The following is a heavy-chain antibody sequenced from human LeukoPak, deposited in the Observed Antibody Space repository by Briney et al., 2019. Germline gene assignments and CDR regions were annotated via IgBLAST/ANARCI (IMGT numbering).Heavy chain of an antibody. Sequence: GGSLRLSCAASGFTFSSYGMHWVRQAPGKGLEWVAVISYDGSNKYYVDSVKGRLTISRDKSKNTLYLQMNSLRAEDTAVYYCATTTGYSSGWYPGFFDYWGQGTLVTVSS. V-gene: IGHV3-30*03. J-gene: IGHJ4*02. D-gene: IGHD6-19*01. CDR2: ISYDGSNK. CDR3: ATTTGYSSGWYPGFFDY. CDR1: GFTFSSYG.